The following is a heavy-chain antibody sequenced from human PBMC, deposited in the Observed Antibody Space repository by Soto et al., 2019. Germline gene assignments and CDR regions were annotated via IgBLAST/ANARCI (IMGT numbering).Heavy chain of an antibody. CDR2: INPNSGGT. Sequence: ASVKVSCKASGYTFTGYYMHWVRQAPGQGLEWMGWINPNSGGTNYAQKFQGWVTMTRDTSISTAYMELSRLRSDDTAVYYCARAYQYYYDSSGYLDAFDIWGQGTMVTVSS. V-gene: IGHV1-2*04. J-gene: IGHJ3*02. CDR3: ARAYQYYYDSSGYLDAFDI. D-gene: IGHD3-22*01. CDR1: GYTFTGYY.